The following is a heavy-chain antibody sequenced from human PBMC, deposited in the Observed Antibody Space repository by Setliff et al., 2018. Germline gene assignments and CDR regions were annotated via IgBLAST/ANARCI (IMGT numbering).Heavy chain of an antibody. CDR3: LRIRLVPHGHS. V-gene: IGHV4-39*01. CDR1: GGSISSGSDY. Sequence: PSETLSLTCTFSGGSISSGSDYWAWIRQPPGKGREWLGTVYHSGGTYYNPSLKSRVTMSVDTSRNQLSLKLTSVTAADTAVYYCLRIRLVPHGHSWGQGTLVTVSS. D-gene: IGHD2-15*01. CDR2: VYHSGGT. J-gene: IGHJ4*02.